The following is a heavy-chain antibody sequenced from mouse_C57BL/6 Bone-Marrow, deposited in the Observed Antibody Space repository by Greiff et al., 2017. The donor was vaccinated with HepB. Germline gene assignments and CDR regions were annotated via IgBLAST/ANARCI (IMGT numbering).Heavy chain of an antibody. V-gene: IGHV5-6*02. CDR1: GFTFSSYG. D-gene: IGHD2-12*01. J-gene: IGHJ4*01. CDR3: ARFTWNYAMDY. CDR2: ISSGGSYT. Sequence: EVMLVESGGDLVKPGGSLKLSCAASGFTFSSYGMSWVRQTPDKRLEWVATISSGGSYTYYPDSVKGRFTISRDNAKNTLYLQMRSLKAEDTAMYYCARFTWNYAMDYWGQGTSVTVSS.